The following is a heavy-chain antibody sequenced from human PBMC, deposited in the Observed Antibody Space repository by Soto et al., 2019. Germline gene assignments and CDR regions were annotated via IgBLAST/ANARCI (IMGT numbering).Heavy chain of an antibody. CDR1: GGTFSSYA. CDR3: ARDGTRRMDDAFDI. V-gene: IGHV1-69*06. CDR2: IIPIFGTA. J-gene: IGHJ3*02. Sequence: SSVKVSCKASGGTFSSYAISWVRQAPGQVLEWIGGIIPIFGTANYAQKFQGRVTITADKSTSTAYMELSSLRSEDTAVYYCARDGTRRMDDAFDIWGQGTMVTVSS. D-gene: IGHD1-26*01.